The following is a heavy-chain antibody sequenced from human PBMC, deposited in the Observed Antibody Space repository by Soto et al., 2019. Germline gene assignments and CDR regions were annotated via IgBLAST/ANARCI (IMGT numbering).Heavy chain of an antibody. CDR1: GFTFSDHY. D-gene: IGHD2-2*01. CDR2: ARNKANSYTT. V-gene: IGHV3-72*01. Sequence: GGSLRLSCAASGFTFSDHYMDWVRQAPGKGLEWVGRARNKANSYTTEYAASAKGRFTISRDESNNSLYLQMKSLKTEDTAVYYCARGGVVVPSAMKGLWTQRDYYYTMDVWGQGTTVTVSS. J-gene: IGHJ6*02. CDR3: ARGGVVVPSAMKGLWTQRDYYYTMDV.